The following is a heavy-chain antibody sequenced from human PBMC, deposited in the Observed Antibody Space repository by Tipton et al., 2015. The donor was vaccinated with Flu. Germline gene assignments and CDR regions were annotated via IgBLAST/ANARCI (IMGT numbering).Heavy chain of an antibody. Sequence: TLSLTCTVSGGAISTYYWSWVRQPPGKGLEWLGYVYYSGLANYNPSLRSRVSISVETSKNQFSLNLISVTAADTAVYYCARARHCSGGSCYYENWFDPWGQGTLVTVSS. CDR3: ARARHCSGGSCYYENWFDP. D-gene: IGHD2-15*01. CDR2: VYYSGLA. CDR1: GGAISTYY. V-gene: IGHV4-59*01. J-gene: IGHJ5*02.